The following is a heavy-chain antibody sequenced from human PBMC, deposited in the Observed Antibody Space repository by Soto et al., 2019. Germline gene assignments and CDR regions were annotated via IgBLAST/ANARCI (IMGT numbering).Heavy chain of an antibody. J-gene: IGHJ4*02. V-gene: IGHV4-30-4*01. CDR2: IYYSGST. CDR3: ARAGWGYYDFWSGYLPHYFDY. D-gene: IGHD3-3*01. Sequence: PSETLSLTCTVSGGSISSGDYYWSWIRQPPGKSLEWIGYIYYSGSTYYNPSLKSRVTISVDTSKNQFSLKLSSVTAADTAVYYCARAGWGYYDFWSGYLPHYFDYWGQGTLVTVSS. CDR1: GGSISSGDYY.